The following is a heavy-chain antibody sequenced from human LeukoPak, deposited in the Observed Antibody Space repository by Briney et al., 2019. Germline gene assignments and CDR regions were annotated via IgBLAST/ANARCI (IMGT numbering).Heavy chain of an antibody. Sequence: GESLQISCRGSGYSFTTYWIGWVRQMPGTGLEWMGIIYPGDSDTRYSPSFQGQVTMSADKSINTAYLQWSSLKASDTAMYYCARRQGCSSTSCPPDYCGQGTLVTVSS. CDR2: IYPGDSDT. CDR3: ARRQGCSSTSCPPDY. V-gene: IGHV5-51*01. D-gene: IGHD2-2*01. J-gene: IGHJ4*02. CDR1: GYSFTTYW.